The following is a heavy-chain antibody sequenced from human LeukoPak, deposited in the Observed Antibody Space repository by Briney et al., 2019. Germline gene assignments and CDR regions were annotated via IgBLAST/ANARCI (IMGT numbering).Heavy chain of an antibody. V-gene: IGHV3-7*04. CDR3: ARVSRQWLVRYYYYYMDV. J-gene: IGHJ6*03. CDR2: IKKDRGET. CDR1: GSTISSCW. D-gene: IGHD6-19*01. Sequence: EGSLILCCVAAGSTISSCWMCCVRQAPGERGVEGAEIKKDRGETYYMASVKSRFTTSRDNSKNTLYLQMNGLRAEDTTVYYCARVSRQWLVRYYYYYMDVWGKGTTVTVSS.